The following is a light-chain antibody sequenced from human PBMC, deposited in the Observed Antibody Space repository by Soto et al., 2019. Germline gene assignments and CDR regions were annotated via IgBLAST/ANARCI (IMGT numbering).Light chain of an antibody. Sequence: QSVLTQPPSASGTPGQRVTISCSGSSSNIGSNYVFWYQHLPGTATKLLIYRNNQRPSGVPDRFSGSKSGTSASLGISGLRYKAETDYYCAAWDDSLSGVVFGGGTKLNVL. CDR2: RNN. J-gene: IGLJ2*01. CDR3: AAWDDSLSGVV. CDR1: SSNIGSNY. V-gene: IGLV1-47*01.